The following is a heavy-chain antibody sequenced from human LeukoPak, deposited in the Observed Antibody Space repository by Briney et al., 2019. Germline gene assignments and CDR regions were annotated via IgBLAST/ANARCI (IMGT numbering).Heavy chain of an antibody. CDR2: VSGNAVAT. CDR1: GFTFSNHV. CDR3: AKGDGAKYYADS. V-gene: IGHV3-23*01. Sequence: PGGSLRLSCVASGFTFSNHVMIWVRQAPGKGLEWVSAVSGNAVATTYADSVKGRFTVSRDNAKNTLYLQMDSLRAEDTAIYYCAKGDGAKYYADSWGQGTLVTVSS. D-gene: IGHD4/OR15-4a*01. J-gene: IGHJ4*02.